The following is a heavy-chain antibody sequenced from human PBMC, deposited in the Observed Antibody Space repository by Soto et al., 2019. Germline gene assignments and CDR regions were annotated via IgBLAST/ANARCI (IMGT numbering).Heavy chain of an antibody. J-gene: IGHJ6*02. CDR2: IIPILNSP. Sequence: SVKVSCKASGGTFGSYAITWVRRAPGQGLEWLGGIIPILNSPAYAQKFKARVVITADEITNTAYMELNSLRFDDTAVYYCAREAPYCTSATCTKFCAMDVWGQGTTVTVSS. V-gene: IGHV1-69*13. D-gene: IGHD2-2*01. CDR3: AREAPYCTSATCTKFCAMDV. CDR1: GGTFGSYA.